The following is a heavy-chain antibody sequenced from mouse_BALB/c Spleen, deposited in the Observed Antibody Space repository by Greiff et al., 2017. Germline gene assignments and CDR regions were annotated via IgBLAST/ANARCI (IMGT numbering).Heavy chain of an antibody. V-gene: IGHV7-3*02. CDR1: GFTFTDYY. D-gene: IGHD1-1*01. J-gene: IGHJ4*01. Sequence: EVNVVESGGGLVQPGGSLRLSCATSGFTFTDYYMSWVRQPPGKALEWLGFIRNKANGYTTEYSASVKGRFTISRDNSQSILYLQMNTLRAEDSATYYCARALLLRFYAMDYWGQGTSVTVSS. CDR2: IRNKANGYTT. CDR3: ARALLLRFYAMDY.